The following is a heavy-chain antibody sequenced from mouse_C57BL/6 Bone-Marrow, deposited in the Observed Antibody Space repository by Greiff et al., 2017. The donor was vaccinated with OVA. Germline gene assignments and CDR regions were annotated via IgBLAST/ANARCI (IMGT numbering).Heavy chain of an antibody. CDR3: TTGDGYYGNY. D-gene: IGHD2-3*01. CDR2: IDPENGDT. V-gene: IGHV14-4*01. Sequence: EVQLQQSGAELVRPGASVKLSCTASGFNIKDDYMHWVKQRPEQGLEWIGWIDPENGDTEYASKFQGKATITADTSSNPAYLQLSSLTSEDTAVYYCTTGDGYYGNYWGQGTTLTVSS. CDR1: GFNIKDDY. J-gene: IGHJ2*01.